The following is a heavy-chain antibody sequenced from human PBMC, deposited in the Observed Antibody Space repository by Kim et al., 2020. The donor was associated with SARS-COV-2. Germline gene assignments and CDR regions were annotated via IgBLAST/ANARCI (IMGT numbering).Heavy chain of an antibody. D-gene: IGHD3-10*01. CDR3: ARATVRGVIIDYFDY. Sequence: SETLSLTCTVSDGSISSYYWSWIRQPPGKGLEWIGYIYYSGSTNYNPSLKSRVTISVDTSKNQFSLKLSSVTAADTAVYYCARATVRGVIIDYFDYWGQGTLFTVSS. CDR1: DGSISSYY. V-gene: IGHV4-59*01. J-gene: IGHJ4*02. CDR2: IYYSGST.